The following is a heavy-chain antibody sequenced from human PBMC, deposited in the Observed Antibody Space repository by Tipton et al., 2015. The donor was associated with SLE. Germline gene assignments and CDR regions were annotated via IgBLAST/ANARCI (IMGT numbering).Heavy chain of an antibody. CDR1: GVTISSNF. J-gene: IGHJ4*02. CDR2: FFGADST. Sequence: LSLTCAASGVTISSNFMSWVRQAPGKGLEWVSVFFGADSTYYADSVKGRFIVSRDSSKNTLFLQMNSLRAEDTAVYYRARGPVSGRRYFDFWGQGTLVTVSS. D-gene: IGHD6-19*01. CDR3: ARGPVSGRRYFDF. V-gene: IGHV3-66*01.